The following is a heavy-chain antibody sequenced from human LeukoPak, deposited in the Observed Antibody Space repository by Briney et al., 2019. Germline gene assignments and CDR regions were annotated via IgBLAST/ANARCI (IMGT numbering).Heavy chain of an antibody. J-gene: IGHJ6*02. CDR3: AKVSDYYYYYGLDV. V-gene: IGHV1-8*01. CDR1: GYTFTSYD. D-gene: IGHD2/OR15-2a*01. CDR2: MNPNSGNT. Sequence: GASVKVSCKASGYTFTSYDINWVRQATGQGLEWMGWMNPNSGNTGYAQKFQGRVTMTRNTSISTAYMELSSLRSEDTAVYYRAKVSDYYYYYGLDVWGQGTTVTVSS.